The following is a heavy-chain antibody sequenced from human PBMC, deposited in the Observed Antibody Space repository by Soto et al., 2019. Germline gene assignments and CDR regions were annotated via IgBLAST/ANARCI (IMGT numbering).Heavy chain of an antibody. J-gene: IGHJ4*02. D-gene: IGHD4-17*01. CDR3: ARLEDYGDFDY. Sequence: PSETLSLTCTVSGGSISSSIYYWGWIRQPPGKGLEWIGSIYYSGSTYYNPSLKSRVTISVDTSKNQFSLKLSSVTAADTAVYYCARLEDYGDFDYWGQGTLVTVSS. CDR1: GGSISSSIYY. V-gene: IGHV4-39*01. CDR2: IYYSGST.